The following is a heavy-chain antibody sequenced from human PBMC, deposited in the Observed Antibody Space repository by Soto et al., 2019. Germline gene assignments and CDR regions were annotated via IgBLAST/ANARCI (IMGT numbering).Heavy chain of an antibody. CDR3: ARRVYAMDV. V-gene: IGHV3-7*01. CDR2: IKHDGSEK. CDR1: GFTFSSYW. J-gene: IGHJ6*02. Sequence: ESGGALVQPGGSLRLSCAASGFTFSSYWMSWVRQAPGKGLDWVANIKHDGSEKYYVDSVKGRFTISRDNAKNSLYLEMNSLRDEDTAVYYCARRVYAMDVWGQGTTVTGSS.